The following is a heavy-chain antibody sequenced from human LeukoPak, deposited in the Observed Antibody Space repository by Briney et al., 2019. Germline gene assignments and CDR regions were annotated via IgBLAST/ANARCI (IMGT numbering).Heavy chain of an antibody. CDR2: INTNTGNP. Sequence: ASVKVSCKASGYTFTSYAMNWVRQAPGQGLEWMGWINTNTGNPTYAQGFTGRFVFSLDTSVSTAYLQISSLKAEDTAVYYCARDPGSEYYYYYYYMDVWGKGTTVTVSS. D-gene: IGHD3-10*01. V-gene: IGHV7-4-1*02. J-gene: IGHJ6*03. CDR3: ARDPGSEYYYYYYYMDV. CDR1: GYTFTSYA.